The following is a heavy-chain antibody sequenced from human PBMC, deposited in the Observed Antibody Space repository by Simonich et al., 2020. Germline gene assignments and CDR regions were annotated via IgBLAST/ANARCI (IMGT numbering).Heavy chain of an antibody. CDR1: GFTFVDYA. D-gene: IGHD3-22*01. J-gene: IGHJ3*02. V-gene: IGHV3-49*03. Sequence: DVQLVESGGGLVQPGRSLRLSCTASGFTFVDYAMSCFRQAPGKGMGLVGFHRSKAYGGETEYAASVKGRVTISRDDSKSIAYLQMNSLKTEDTAVYYCTREKGDYYDSSGYYAFDIWGQGTMVTVSS. CDR2: HRSKAYGGET. CDR3: TREKGDYYDSSGYYAFDI.